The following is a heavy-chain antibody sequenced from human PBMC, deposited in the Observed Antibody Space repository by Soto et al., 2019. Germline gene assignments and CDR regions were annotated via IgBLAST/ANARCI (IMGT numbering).Heavy chain of an antibody. D-gene: IGHD3-10*01. CDR1: GFTFSSYG. CDR3: ARGFGESSYFDY. CDR2: IWYDGSNK. J-gene: IGHJ4*02. V-gene: IGHV3-33*01. Sequence: QVQLVESGGGVVQPGRSLRLSCAASGFTFSSYGMHWVRQAPGKGLEWVAVIWYDGSNKYYADSVKGRFTISRDNSKNTLYLQMNSLRAEDTAVYYCARGFGESSYFDYWGQGTLVTVSS.